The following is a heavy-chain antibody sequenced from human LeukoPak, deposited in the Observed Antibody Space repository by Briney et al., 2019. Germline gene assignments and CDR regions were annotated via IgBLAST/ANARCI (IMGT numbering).Heavy chain of an antibody. CDR3: ARDREYCSSTSCYGRYGMDV. CDR1: GGSISSGGYY. J-gene: IGHJ6*02. V-gene: IGHV4-31*03. Sequence: SQTLFLTCTVSGGSISSGGYYWSWIRQHPGKGLEWIGYIYCSGSTYYNPSLKSRVTISVDKSKNQFSLKLSSVTAADTAVYYCARDREYCSSTSCYGRYGMDVWGQGTTVTVSS. D-gene: IGHD2-2*01. CDR2: IYCSGST.